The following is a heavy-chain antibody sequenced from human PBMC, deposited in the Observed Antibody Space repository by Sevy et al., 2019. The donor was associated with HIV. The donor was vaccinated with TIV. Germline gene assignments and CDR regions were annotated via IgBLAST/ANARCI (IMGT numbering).Heavy chain of an antibody. CDR3: AILNGDSPKYYYDSSGYYYGDY. CDR1: GYTFTGYY. V-gene: IGHV1-2*02. J-gene: IGHJ4*02. CDR2: INPNSGGT. Sequence: ASVKVSCKASGYTFTGYYMHWVRQAPGQGLEWMGWINPNSGGTNYAQKFQGRVTMTRDTSISTAYMELSRLRSDDTAVYYCAILNGDSPKYYYDSSGYYYGDYWGQGTLVTVSS. D-gene: IGHD3-22*01.